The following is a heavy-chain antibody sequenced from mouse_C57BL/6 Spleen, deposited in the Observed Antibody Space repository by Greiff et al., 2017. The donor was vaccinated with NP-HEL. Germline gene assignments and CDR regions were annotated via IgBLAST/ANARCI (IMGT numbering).Heavy chain of an antibody. CDR1: GYAFTNYL. V-gene: IGHV1-54*01. CDR2: INPGSGST. Sequence: QVQLKQSGAELVRPGTSVKVSCKASGYAFTNYLIEWVKQRPGQGLEWIGVINPGSGSTNYNEKFKGKATLTADKSSSTAYMQLSSLTSEDSAVYFCARGLPSTVVPYYYAMDYWGQGTSVTVSS. CDR3: ARGLPSTVVPYYYAMDY. D-gene: IGHD1-1*01. J-gene: IGHJ4*01.